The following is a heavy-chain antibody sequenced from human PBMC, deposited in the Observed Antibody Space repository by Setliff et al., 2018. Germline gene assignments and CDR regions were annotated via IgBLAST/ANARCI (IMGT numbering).Heavy chain of an antibody. V-gene: IGHV3-11*01. D-gene: IGHD2-2*01. CDR3: ARESVPVPAGYGMDV. CDR2: ISTSGSTI. J-gene: IGHJ6*02. CDR1: GFTFSDHY. Sequence: GSLRLSCAASGFTFSDHYMDWVRQAPGKGLEWVSYISTSGSTIYYAVSVKGRFTISRDNAKNSLYLQMNSLRAEDTAVYYCARESVPVPAGYGMDVWGQGTTVTVSS.